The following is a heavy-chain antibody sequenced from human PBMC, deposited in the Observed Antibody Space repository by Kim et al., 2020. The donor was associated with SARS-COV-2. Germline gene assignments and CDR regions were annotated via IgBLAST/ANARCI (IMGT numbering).Heavy chain of an antibody. J-gene: IGHJ4*02. CDR2: VYPRDSET. CDR1: GYTFSSYW. V-gene: IGHV5-51*01. D-gene: IGHD3-16*01. Sequence: GESLKISCQTSGYTFSSYWIVWMRQMPGKGLECMGIVYPRDSETIYSPSFAGRITISADRSINTAYLQWDSLKTSDSAIYYCARLLGGSRTFDYWVQGT. CDR3: ARLLGGSRTFDY.